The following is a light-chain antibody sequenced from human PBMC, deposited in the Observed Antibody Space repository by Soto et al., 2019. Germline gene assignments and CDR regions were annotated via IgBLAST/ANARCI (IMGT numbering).Light chain of an antibody. CDR3: MQSTQLPPT. CDR2: EVS. V-gene: IGKV2D-29*02. J-gene: IGKJ5*01. Sequence: DILMTQSPLSLPVTTGEPASISCRSSHSLLHITGETFLFWYLQKPGQSPQLLIYEVSTRVSGVPDRFSGSGSGTDFTLEISRVETDDVGIYYCMQSTQLPPTFAQGTRLEIK. CDR1: HSLLHITGETF.